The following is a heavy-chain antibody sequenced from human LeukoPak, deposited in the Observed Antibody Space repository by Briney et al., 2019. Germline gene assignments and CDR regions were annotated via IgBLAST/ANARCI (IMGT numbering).Heavy chain of an antibody. Sequence: GGSLRLSCAASGFTFSSYAMSWVRQAPGKGLEWVSAISGSGGSTYYADSVKGRFTISRDNSKNTLYLQMNSLRAEDTAVYYCAKDIRRLLISSGRGPDAFDIWGQGTMVTVSS. V-gene: IGHV3-23*01. CDR1: GFTFSSYA. D-gene: IGHD6-19*01. CDR2: ISGSGGST. CDR3: AKDIRRLLISSGRGPDAFDI. J-gene: IGHJ3*02.